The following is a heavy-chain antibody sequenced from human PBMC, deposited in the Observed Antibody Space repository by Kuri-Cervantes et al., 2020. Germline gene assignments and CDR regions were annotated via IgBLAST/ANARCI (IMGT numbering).Heavy chain of an antibody. CDR1: GYTFTGYY. V-gene: IGHV1-2*04. D-gene: IGHD2-2*01. CDR2: INPSSGGT. CDR3: ARAGPTYCSSTSCYAGGFDS. Sequence: ASVKVSCKASGYTFTGYYMHWVRQAPGQGLEWMGWINPSSGGTNYAQKFQGWVTMTRDTSISTAYMELSRLRSDDTAVYYCARAGPTYCSSTSCYAGGFDSWGQGTLVTVSS. J-gene: IGHJ5*01.